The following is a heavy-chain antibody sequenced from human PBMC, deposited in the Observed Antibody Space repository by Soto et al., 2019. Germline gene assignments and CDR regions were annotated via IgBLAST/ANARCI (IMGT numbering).Heavy chain of an antibody. V-gene: IGHV4-59*01. Sequence: SETLSLTCTVSGGSISSYYWSWIRQPPGKGLEWIGYIYYSGSTNYNPSLKSRVTISVDTSKNQFSLNLSSVTAADTAVYYCESHRYCSSTTSYLGYFDYWGQGTLVTVSP. CDR1: GGSISSYY. CDR3: ESHRYCSSTTSYLGYFDY. J-gene: IGHJ4*02. D-gene: IGHD2-2*01. CDR2: IYYSGST.